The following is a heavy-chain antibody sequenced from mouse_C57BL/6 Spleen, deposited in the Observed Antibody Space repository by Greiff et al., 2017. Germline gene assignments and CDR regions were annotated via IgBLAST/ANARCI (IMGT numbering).Heavy chain of an antibody. CDR2: IDPENGDT. Sequence: EVQLQQSGAELVRPGASVKLSCTASGFNIKDDYMHWVKQRPEQGLEWIGWIDPENGDTEYASKFQGKATITADTSSNTAYLQRSSLTSEDTAVYYCTTATGLYFDYWGQGTTLTVSS. V-gene: IGHV14-4*01. D-gene: IGHD4-1*02. CDR1: GFNIKDDY. CDR3: TTATGLYFDY. J-gene: IGHJ2*01.